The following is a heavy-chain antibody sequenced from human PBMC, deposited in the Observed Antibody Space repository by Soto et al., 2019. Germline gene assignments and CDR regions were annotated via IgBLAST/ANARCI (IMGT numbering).Heavy chain of an antibody. CDR1: GFTFSSYG. Sequence: QVQLVESGGGVVQPGRSLRLSCAASGFTFSSYGFHWVRQAPGKGLEWVAVITYDGADKYYTDSVKGRFTISRDNSKNTLYLQMNSLRSEDTAVYYCAKDSRIILTGYSDSFDSWGQGTLVSVSS. D-gene: IGHD3-9*01. V-gene: IGHV3-30*18. J-gene: IGHJ4*02. CDR2: ITYDGADK. CDR3: AKDSRIILTGYSDSFDS.